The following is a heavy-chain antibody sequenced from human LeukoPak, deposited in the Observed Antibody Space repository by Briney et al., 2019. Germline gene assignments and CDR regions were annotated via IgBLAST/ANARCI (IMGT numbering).Heavy chain of an antibody. CDR3: AKDRSYGSGSYWLDFDY. CDR1: GFTFINYA. D-gene: IGHD3-10*01. Sequence: GGSLRLSCAASGFTFINYAMSWVRQAPGKGLEWVSTISGSGDNTFYADSVKGRFTISRDNSKNTLYLQMDSLRAEDTAVYYCAKDRSYGSGSYWLDFDYWGQGTLVTVSS. V-gene: IGHV3-23*01. J-gene: IGHJ4*02. CDR2: ISGSGDNT.